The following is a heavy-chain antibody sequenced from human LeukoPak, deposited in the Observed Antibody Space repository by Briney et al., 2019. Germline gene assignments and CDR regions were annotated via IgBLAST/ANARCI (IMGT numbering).Heavy chain of an antibody. Sequence: PGGSLRLSCAASGFTFSSYGMHWVRQAPGKGLEWVAVILYDGSNKYYADCVKGRFTISRDNSKNTLYLVMSSLRAEDTAVYYCAKGWGIPIFGVVTNWGQGTLVTVSS. CDR2: ILYDGSNK. CDR3: AKGWGIPIFGVVTN. D-gene: IGHD3-3*01. CDR1: GFTFSSYG. V-gene: IGHV3-30*18. J-gene: IGHJ4*02.